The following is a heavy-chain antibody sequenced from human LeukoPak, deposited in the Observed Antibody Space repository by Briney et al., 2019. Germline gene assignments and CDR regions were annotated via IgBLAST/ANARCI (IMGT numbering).Heavy chain of an antibody. D-gene: IGHD2-2*01. CDR1: GGTFSSYA. CDR2: IIPIFGTA. CDR3: ARERVLYCSSTSCYLDY. V-gene: IGHV1-69*13. J-gene: IGHJ4*02. Sequence: ASVKVSCKASGGTFSSYAISWVRQAPGQGLEWMGGIIPIFGTANYAQKFQGRVTITADESTSTAYMELRSLRSDDTAVYYCARERVLYCSSTSCYLDYWGQGTLVTVSS.